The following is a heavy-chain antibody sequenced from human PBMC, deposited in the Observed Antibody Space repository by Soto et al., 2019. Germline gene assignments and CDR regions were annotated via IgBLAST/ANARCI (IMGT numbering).Heavy chain of an antibody. CDR2: ISAYNGNT. D-gene: IGHD3-10*01. CDR3: ARDQYTNYYGSGSYIPGFDY. Sequence: ASVKVSCKASGYTFTSYGSSWVRQAPGQGLEWMGWISAYNGNTNYAQKLQGRVTMTTDTSTSTAYMELRSLRSDDTAVYYCARDQYTNYYGSGSYIPGFDYWGEGTLFTVSS. J-gene: IGHJ4*02. CDR1: GYTFTSYG. V-gene: IGHV1-18*01.